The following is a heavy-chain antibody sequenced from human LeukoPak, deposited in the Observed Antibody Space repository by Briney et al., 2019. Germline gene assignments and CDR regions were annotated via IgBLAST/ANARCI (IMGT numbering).Heavy chain of an antibody. CDR1: CASISSSSYY. Sequence: ETMSLTCTASCASISSSSYYLSWTPQPPGKGLAWMVSIYYSGSSYYNPSLKSRVAISVDTSMNQFSLKLSSVTAADTAVYYCARTSMVWDQYYFDYWGQRTVGTVS. CDR2: IYYSGSS. D-gene: IGHD3-10*01. V-gene: IGHV4-39*01. J-gene: IGHJ4*02. CDR3: ARTSMVWDQYYFDY.